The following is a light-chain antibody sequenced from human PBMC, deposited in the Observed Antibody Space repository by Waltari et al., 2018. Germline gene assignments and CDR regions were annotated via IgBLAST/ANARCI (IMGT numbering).Light chain of an antibody. CDR2: EKR. Sequence: QSVLTQPPSVSAAPGQRVTISCSGGSSNIGNNYLSWYRQFPGTAPKLLIYEKRERPSGIPGRLSGAKSGTSDTLDITGRQAGDEADYYCGTWDSSLSGAVFGGGTHLTVL. J-gene: IGLJ7*01. CDR3: GTWDSSLSGAV. V-gene: IGLV1-51*02. CDR1: SSNIGNNY.